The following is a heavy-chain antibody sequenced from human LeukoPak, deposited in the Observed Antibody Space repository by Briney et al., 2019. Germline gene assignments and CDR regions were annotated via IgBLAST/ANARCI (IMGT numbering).Heavy chain of an antibody. CDR2: ISSSGSTI. D-gene: IGHD2-15*01. Sequence: HPGGSLRLSCAASGFTFSSYAMSWVRQAPGKGLEWVSYISSSGSTIYYADSVKGRFTISRDNAKNSLYLQMNSLRAEDTAVYSCARGADGVSSNSRGWFDPWGQGTLVTVSS. CDR1: GFTFSSYA. V-gene: IGHV3-48*04. CDR3: ARGADGVSSNSRGWFDP. J-gene: IGHJ5*02.